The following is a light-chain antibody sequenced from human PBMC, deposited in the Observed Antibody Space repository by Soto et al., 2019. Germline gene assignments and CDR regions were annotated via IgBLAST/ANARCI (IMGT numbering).Light chain of an antibody. J-gene: IGKJ4*01. V-gene: IGKV1-39*01. CDR2: AAS. CDR3: QQSYSKPLT. CDR1: QRFSRY. Sequence: DIQMTQSPSSLSASVGDRVTITCRASQRFSRYLSWYQQKPGKAPKVLIYAASNLQTGVPSRFSGSGSGTDFTLTISSLQPEDAATYFCQQSYSKPLTFGGGTKVEIK.